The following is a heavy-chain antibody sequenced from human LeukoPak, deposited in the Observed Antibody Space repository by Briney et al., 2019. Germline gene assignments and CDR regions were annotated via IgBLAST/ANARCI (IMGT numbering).Heavy chain of an antibody. CDR1: GGTFSSYA. CDR3: ARSYSSSWRLADY. J-gene: IGHJ4*02. D-gene: IGHD6-13*01. V-gene: IGHV1-69*13. CDR2: IIPIFGTA. Sequence: GASVKVSCKASGGTFSSYAISWVRQAPGQGLEWMGGIIPIFGTANYAQKFQGRVTITADESTSTAYMELGSLRSEDTAVYYCARSYSSSWRLADYWGQGTLVTVSS.